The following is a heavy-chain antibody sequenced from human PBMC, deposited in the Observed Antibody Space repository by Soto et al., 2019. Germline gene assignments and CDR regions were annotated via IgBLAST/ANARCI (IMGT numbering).Heavy chain of an antibody. J-gene: IGHJ4*02. V-gene: IGHV3-23*01. Sequence: GGSLRLSCAASGFTFSSYAMSWVRQAPGKGLEWVSAISGSGGSTYYADSVKGRFTISRDNSKNTLYLQMNSLRAEDTAVYYCAKGDSITMIVVVINNFDYWGQGTLVTVSS. D-gene: IGHD3-22*01. CDR3: AKGDSITMIVVVINNFDY. CDR1: GFTFSSYA. CDR2: ISGSGGST.